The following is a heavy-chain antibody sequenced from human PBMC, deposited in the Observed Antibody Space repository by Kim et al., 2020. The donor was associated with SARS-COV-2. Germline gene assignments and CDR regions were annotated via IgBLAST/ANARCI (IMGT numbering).Heavy chain of an antibody. CDR2: IWYDGSNK. D-gene: IGHD6-13*01. V-gene: IGHV3-33*01. Sequence: GGSLRLSCAASGFTFSSYGMHWVRQAPGKGLEWVAVIWYDGSNKYYADSVKGRFTISRDNSKNTLYLQMNSLRAEDTAVYYCARELTQCIAAAGTGLRGDCYSGPFDYWGQGTLVTVSS. CDR1: GFTFSSYG. J-gene: IGHJ4*02. CDR3: ARELTQCIAAAGTGLRGDCYSGPFDY.